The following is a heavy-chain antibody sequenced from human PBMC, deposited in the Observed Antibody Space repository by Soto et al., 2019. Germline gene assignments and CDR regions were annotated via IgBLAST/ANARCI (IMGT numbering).Heavy chain of an antibody. J-gene: IGHJ6*02. Sequence: GSLRLSCAASGFTFSSYWMSWVRQAPGKGLEWVANIKQDGSEKYYVDSVKGRFTISRDNAKNSLYLQMNSLRAEDTAVYYCARDFSTIFGVALPLYGMDVWGQGTTVTVSS. V-gene: IGHV3-7*03. CDR2: IKQDGSEK. CDR1: GFTFSSYW. D-gene: IGHD3-3*01. CDR3: ARDFSTIFGVALPLYGMDV.